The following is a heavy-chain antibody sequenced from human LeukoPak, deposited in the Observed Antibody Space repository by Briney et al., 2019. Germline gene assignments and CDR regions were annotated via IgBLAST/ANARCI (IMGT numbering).Heavy chain of an antibody. Sequence: PGTSPRLSCAASGLTFNNFSMHWVRQAPGKGLEWVAAISIDGAKTYPADSVKGRFTISRDNSKKTPYLKTNTVRAEYTAVYYCAKGEGGSSSWYDFYDYGMDVWGKGTTVTVSS. CDR3: AKGEGGSSSWYDFYDYGMDV. D-gene: IGHD2-2*01. V-gene: IGHV3-30*18. CDR1: GLTFNNFS. CDR2: ISIDGAKT. J-gene: IGHJ6*04.